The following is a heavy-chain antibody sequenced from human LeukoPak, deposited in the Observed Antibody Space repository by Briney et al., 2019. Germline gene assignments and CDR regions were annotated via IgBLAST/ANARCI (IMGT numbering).Heavy chain of an antibody. D-gene: IGHD1-14*01. Sequence: TGGSLRLSCAASGFIVSSNYMSWVRQAPGKGLEWVSVIYSGGSTYYADSVKGRFTISRDNSKNTLYLQMNSLRAEDTAVYYCARERKGKYYYYYMDVWGKGTTVTISS. CDR3: ARERKGKYYYYYMDV. CDR2: IYSGGST. V-gene: IGHV3-53*01. CDR1: GFIVSSNY. J-gene: IGHJ6*03.